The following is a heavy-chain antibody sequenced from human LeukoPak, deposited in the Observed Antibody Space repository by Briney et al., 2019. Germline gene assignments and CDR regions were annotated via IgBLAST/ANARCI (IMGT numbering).Heavy chain of an antibody. D-gene: IGHD2-2*01. V-gene: IGHV4-31*03. CDR3: ARELAMTAAANNWFDP. CDR1: GGSISSGGYY. Sequence: SQTLSLTCTVSGGSISSGGYYWSWIRQHPGKGLEWIGYIYYSGSTYYNPSLKSRVTISVDTSKNQFSLKLSSVTAADTAVYYCARELAMTAAANNWFDPWGQGTLVTVSS. CDR2: IYYSGST. J-gene: IGHJ5*02.